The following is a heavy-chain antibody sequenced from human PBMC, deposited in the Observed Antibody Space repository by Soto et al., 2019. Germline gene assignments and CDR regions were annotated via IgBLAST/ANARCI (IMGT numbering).Heavy chain of an antibody. CDR1: GFTFSSYA. J-gene: IGHJ1*01. CDR2: ISGSGGST. Sequence: GGSLRLSCAASGFTFSSYAMSWVRQAPGKGLEWVSAISGSGGSTYYADSVKGRFTISRDNSKNTLYLQMNSLRAEDTAVYCCARWELLEYFQHWGQGTLVTVSS. V-gene: IGHV3-23*01. D-gene: IGHD1-26*01. CDR3: ARWELLEYFQH.